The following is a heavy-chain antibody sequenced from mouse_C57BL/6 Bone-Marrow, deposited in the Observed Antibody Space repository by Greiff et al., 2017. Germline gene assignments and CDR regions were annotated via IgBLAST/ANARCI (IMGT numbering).Heavy chain of an antibody. CDR3: ARSSTFFYYFDY. J-gene: IGHJ2*01. D-gene: IGHD5-1*01. Sequence: LVESGAELVKPGASVKMSCKASGYTFTTYPIEWMKQNHGKSLEWIGNFHPYNDDTKYNEKFKGKATLTVEKSSNTVYVELSRLTSDDSAVYYCARSSTFFYYFDYWGQGTTLTVSS. CDR1: GYTFTTYP. CDR2: FHPYNDDT. V-gene: IGHV1-47*01.